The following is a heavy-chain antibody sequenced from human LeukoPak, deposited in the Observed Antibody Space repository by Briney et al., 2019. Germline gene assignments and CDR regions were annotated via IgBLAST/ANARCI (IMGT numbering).Heavy chain of an antibody. D-gene: IGHD6-13*01. CDR3: AKGPGPAVGPYYFDY. Sequence: GGPRRLSGPASGFIFNNYARHGFGQAPGKGLEGFPGISWGVAGIGYADSVKGRFTISRDNAKNSLYLQMNSLRVEDMALYYCAKGPGPAVGPYYFDYWGQGTQVTVSS. J-gene: IGHJ4*02. V-gene: IGHV3-9*03. CDR2: ISWGVAGI. CDR1: GFIFNNYA.